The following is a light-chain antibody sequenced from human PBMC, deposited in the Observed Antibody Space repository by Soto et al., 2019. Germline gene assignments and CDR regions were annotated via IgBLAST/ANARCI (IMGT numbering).Light chain of an antibody. CDR1: QSVGSNY. V-gene: IGKV3-20*01. Sequence: EIVLTQSPGTLSLSLGERATVSCRASQSVGSNYFAWYQRKPGQAPRLLIYGASSRATGIPDRFSGSGSGTDFTLTISRLEPEDFSVYYCQQYATTPFTFGPGTKWIS. CDR2: GAS. CDR3: QQYATTPFT. J-gene: IGKJ3*01.